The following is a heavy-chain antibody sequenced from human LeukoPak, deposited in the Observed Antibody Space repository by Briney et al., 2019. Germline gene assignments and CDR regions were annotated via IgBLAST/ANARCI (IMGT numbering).Heavy chain of an antibody. J-gene: IGHJ4*02. CDR3: ARALWGSWYHSDY. V-gene: IGHV4-34*01. Sequence: PSETLSLTCAVYGGSFSGYYWSWIRQPPGKGLEWIGEINHSGSTNYNPSLKSRVTISVDTSKNQFSLKLSSVTAADTAVYYCARALWGSWYHSDYWGQGTLVTVSS. CDR1: GGSFSGYY. CDR2: INHSGST. D-gene: IGHD6-13*01.